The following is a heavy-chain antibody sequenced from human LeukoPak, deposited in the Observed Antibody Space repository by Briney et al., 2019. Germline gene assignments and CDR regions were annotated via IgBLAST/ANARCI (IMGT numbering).Heavy chain of an antibody. V-gene: IGHV4-34*01. Sequence: PSETLSLTCAVNSGSFNYYYWSWIRQPPGKGLEWIGKINDSGSTNYNPSLKGRVTISVDKSRKRFSLKFASVTAADTAVYYCARGRKISTGSRYYYYGMDVWGQGTTVTVSS. J-gene: IGHJ6*02. D-gene: IGHD3-9*01. CDR3: ARGRKISTGSRYYYYGMDV. CDR1: SGSFNYYY. CDR2: INDSGST.